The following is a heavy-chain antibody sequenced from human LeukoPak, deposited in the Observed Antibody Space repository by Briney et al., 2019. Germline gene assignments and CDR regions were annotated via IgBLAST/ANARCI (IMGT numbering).Heavy chain of an antibody. V-gene: IGHV4-59*01. J-gene: IGHJ4*02. CDR3: ARDTTESFDY. Sequence: SDTLSLTCTVSGGSISSYYWSWIRQPPGKGLEWIGYIYYSGSTNYNPSLKSRVTISVDTSKNQFSLKLSSVTAADTAVYYCARDTTESFDYWGQGTLVTVSS. D-gene: IGHD1-14*01. CDR1: GGSISSYY. CDR2: IYYSGST.